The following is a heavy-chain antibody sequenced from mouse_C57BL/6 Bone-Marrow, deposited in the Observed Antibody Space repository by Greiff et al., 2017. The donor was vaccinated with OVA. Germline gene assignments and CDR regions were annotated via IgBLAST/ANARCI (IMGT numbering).Heavy chain of an antibody. J-gene: IGHJ2*01. V-gene: IGHV5-17*01. CDR1: GFTFSDYG. CDR3: ARSDYDYFDY. Sequence: EVMLVESGGGLVKPGGSLKLSCAASGFTFSDYGMHWVRQAPETGLEWVAYISSGSSTNYYADTVKGRFTISIDNAKNTLFRQMTSLRSEDTAMYYCARSDYDYFDYWGQGTTLTVSS. CDR2: ISSGSSTN. D-gene: IGHD2-4*01.